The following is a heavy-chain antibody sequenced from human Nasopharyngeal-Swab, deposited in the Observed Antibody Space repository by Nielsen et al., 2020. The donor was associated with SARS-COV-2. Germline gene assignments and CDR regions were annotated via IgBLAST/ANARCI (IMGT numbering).Heavy chain of an antibody. CDR1: GFTFSSYW. CDR3: ARGQVVPAAIRYNWFDP. D-gene: IGHD2-2*01. CDR2: IKQDGSEK. V-gene: IGHV3-7*01. Sequence: GESLKISCAASGFTFSSYWMSWVRQAPGKGLEWVANIKQDGSEKYYVDSVKGQFTISRDNAKNSLYLQMNSLRAEDTAVYYCARGQVVPAAIRYNWFDPWGQGTLVTVSS. J-gene: IGHJ5*02.